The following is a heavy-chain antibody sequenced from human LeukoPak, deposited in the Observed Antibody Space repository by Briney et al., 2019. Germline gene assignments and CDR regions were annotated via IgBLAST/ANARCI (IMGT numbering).Heavy chain of an antibody. J-gene: IGHJ4*02. CDR2: IIPILGIA. D-gene: IGHD2-2*02. Sequence: SVKVSCKASGGTFSSYAISWVRQAPGQGLEWMGRIIPILGIANYAQKFQGRVTITADKSTSTAYMELSSLRSEDTAVYYCARAYCSSTSCYNGIDYWGQGTLVTVSS. CDR3: ARAYCSSTSCYNGIDY. V-gene: IGHV1-69*04. CDR1: GGTFSSYA.